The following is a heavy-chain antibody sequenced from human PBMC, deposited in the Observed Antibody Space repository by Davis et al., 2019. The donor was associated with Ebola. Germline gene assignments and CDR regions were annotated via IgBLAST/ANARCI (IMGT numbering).Heavy chain of an antibody. CDR3: ARVRILGKLDFDY. Sequence: RFQGRVTMTRDTSTSTAYMELTSLRSEDTAVYYCARVRILGKLDFDYWGQGTLVTVSS. J-gene: IGHJ4*02. V-gene: IGHV1-46*01. D-gene: IGHD3-3*01.